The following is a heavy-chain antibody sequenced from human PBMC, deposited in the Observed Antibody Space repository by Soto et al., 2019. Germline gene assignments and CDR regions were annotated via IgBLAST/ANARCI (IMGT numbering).Heavy chain of an antibody. D-gene: IGHD3-9*01. J-gene: IGHJ4*01. CDR1: GFTISDAC. Sequence: EVQLVESGGGLVKPGGSLRLSCAASGFTISDACINWVRQAPGMGLEWVGRIKSIRDGGSTDFAAPVKARFAISRDNSKNMVYLQINSLNTEDTAAYYCCRASDFSSVFYRHDYWGHGTLVTVSS. CDR3: CRASDFSSVFYRHDY. CDR2: IKSIRDGGST. V-gene: IGHV3-15*07.